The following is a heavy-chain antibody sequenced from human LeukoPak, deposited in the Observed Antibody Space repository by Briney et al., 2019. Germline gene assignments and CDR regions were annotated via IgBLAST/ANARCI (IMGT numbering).Heavy chain of an antibody. CDR1: TGSMSGYF. Sequence: SETLSLTCTVSTGSMSGYFWTWLRQPAGKGLEWIGRIYTTGSAYYNPSLESRVTFSLDTSNNQLSLDVTSVTAADTAVYFCVRGRELTGVAGHYSFDYWGQGILVSVSS. V-gene: IGHV4-4*07. D-gene: IGHD1-26*01. CDR3: VRGRELTGVAGHYSFDY. J-gene: IGHJ4*02. CDR2: IYTTGSA.